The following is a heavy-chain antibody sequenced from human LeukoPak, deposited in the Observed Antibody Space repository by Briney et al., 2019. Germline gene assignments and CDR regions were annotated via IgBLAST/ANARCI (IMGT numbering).Heavy chain of an antibody. Sequence: GGSLRLSCSASGFTVSSNYMSWVRQAPGKGLEWVSVIYSGGSTYYADSVKGRFTISRDNSENTLYLQMNSLRAEDTAVYYCARVLHPLYFFDWSEYYFDYWGQGTLVTVSS. CDR2: IYSGGST. J-gene: IGHJ4*02. V-gene: IGHV3-53*01. CDR1: GFTVSSNY. D-gene: IGHD3-9*01. CDR3: ARVLHPLYFFDWSEYYFDY.